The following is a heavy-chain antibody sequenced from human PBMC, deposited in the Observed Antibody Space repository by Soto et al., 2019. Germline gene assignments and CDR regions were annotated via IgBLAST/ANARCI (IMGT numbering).Heavy chain of an antibody. V-gene: IGHV4-61*01. Sequence: QVQLQESGPGLVKPSETLSLTCTVSGGSVSSGSYYWSWIRQPPGKGLDWLGYIYYSGSTNYNPSLKRRVTISVDTSKNRFSLKLSSVTAADTAVYSCARFGITIFGVTSFDYWGQGTLVTVSS. CDR1: GGSVSSGSYY. J-gene: IGHJ4*02. D-gene: IGHD3-3*01. CDR3: ARFGITIFGVTSFDY. CDR2: IYYSGST.